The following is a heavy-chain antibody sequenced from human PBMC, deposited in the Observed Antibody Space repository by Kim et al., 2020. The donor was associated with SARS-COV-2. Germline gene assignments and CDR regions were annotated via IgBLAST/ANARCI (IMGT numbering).Heavy chain of an antibody. J-gene: IGHJ4*02. CDR2: IKSKTDGGTT. V-gene: IGHV3-15*01. CDR1: GFTFSNAW. Sequence: GGSLRLSCAASGFTFSNAWMSWVRQAPGKGLEWVGRIKSKTDGGTTDYAAPVKGRFTISRDDSKNTLYLQMNSLKTEDTAVYYCTTDLGPFILGGTRPYYFDYWGQGTLVTVSS. CDR3: TTDLGPFILGGTRPYYFDY. D-gene: IGHD3-10*01.